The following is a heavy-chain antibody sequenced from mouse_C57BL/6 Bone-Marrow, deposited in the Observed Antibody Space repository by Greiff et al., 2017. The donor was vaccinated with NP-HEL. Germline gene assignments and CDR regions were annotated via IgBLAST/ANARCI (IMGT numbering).Heavy chain of an antibody. CDR1: GFTFSSYG. CDR2: ISSGGSYT. D-gene: IGHD1-1*01. V-gene: IGHV5-6*02. Sequence: EVKVVESGGDLVKPGGSLKLSCAASGFTFSSYGMSWVRPTPDKRLEWVATISSGGSYTYYPDSVKGRFTISRDNAKNTLYLQMSSLKSEDTAMYYCARRGTVVAYWYFDVWGTGTTVTVSS. J-gene: IGHJ1*03. CDR3: ARRGTVVAYWYFDV.